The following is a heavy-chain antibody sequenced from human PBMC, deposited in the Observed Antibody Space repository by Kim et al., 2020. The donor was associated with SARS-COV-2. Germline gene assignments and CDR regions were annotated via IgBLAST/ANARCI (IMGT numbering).Heavy chain of an antibody. Sequence: GGSLRLSCAASGFTFSSYSMNWVRPAPGKGLEWVSSISSSSSYIYYADSVKGRFTISRDNAKNSLYLQMNSLRVEDTAVYYCARDLYDIQEMGDVDLWGRGTLVTVSS. V-gene: IGHV3-21*01. CDR1: GFTFSSYS. J-gene: IGHJ2*01. CDR3: ARDLYDIQEMGDVDL. CDR2: ISSSSSYI. D-gene: IGHD3-9*01.